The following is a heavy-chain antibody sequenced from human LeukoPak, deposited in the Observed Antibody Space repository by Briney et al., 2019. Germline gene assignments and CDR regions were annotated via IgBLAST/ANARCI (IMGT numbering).Heavy chain of an antibody. V-gene: IGHV3-33*06. D-gene: IGHD5-18*01. CDR2: IWYDGNNK. CDR1: GFTFSGYG. CDR3: AKDWGYTTMVSYYFDY. J-gene: IGHJ4*02. Sequence: GRSLRLSCSASGFTFSGYGMHWVRQAPDKGLEWVAVIWYDGNNKYYADSVKGRFTISRDNSKNTLYLQMNSLRAEDTAVYYCAKDWGYTTMVSYYFDYWGQGALVTVYS.